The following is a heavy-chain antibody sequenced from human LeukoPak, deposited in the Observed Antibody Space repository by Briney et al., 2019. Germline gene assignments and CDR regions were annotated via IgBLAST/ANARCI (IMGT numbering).Heavy chain of an antibody. D-gene: IGHD5-24*01. J-gene: IGHJ4*02. CDR2: IYYSGST. V-gene: IGHV4-59*08. Sequence: PSETLSLTCTVSGGSVSGYYWSWIRQPPGKGLEWIAYIYYSGSTNYNPSLKSRVTISVDTSKNQFSLGLSSVTAADTAVYYCARRARWAQDFDYWGQGTLVTVSS. CDR1: GGSVSGYY. CDR3: ARRARWAQDFDY.